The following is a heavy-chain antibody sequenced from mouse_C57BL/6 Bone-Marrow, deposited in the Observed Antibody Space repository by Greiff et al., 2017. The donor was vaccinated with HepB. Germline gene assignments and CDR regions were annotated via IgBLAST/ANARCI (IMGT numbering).Heavy chain of an antibody. CDR2: TFYSGIT. J-gene: IGHJ4*01. CDR1: GFSINSDCY. V-gene: IGHV3-3*01. CDR3: ASGRGYDGAMDY. Sequence: VQLQQSGPSLVRPSQTLSLTCTVTGFSINSDCYWIWIRQFPGNKLEYIGYTFYSGITYYNPSLESRTYITRDTSKNQFSLKLSSVTTEDTATYYCASGRGYDGAMDYWGQGTSVTVSS. D-gene: IGHD2-2*01.